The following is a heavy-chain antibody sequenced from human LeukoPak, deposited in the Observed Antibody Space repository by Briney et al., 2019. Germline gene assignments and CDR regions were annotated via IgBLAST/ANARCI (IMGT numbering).Heavy chain of an antibody. CDR2: IIAILSQA. D-gene: IGHD5-12*01. V-gene: IGHV1-69*11. CDR1: GGTFNTYS. Sequence: SVKVSCKASGGTFNTYSINWVRQAPGQGFEWMGRIIAILSQANYAQKFQGRVSITADESTTTAYLELRSLRSEDTAVYYCATGGGYVDAFDIWGQGTMATVSS. J-gene: IGHJ3*02. CDR3: ATGGGYVDAFDI.